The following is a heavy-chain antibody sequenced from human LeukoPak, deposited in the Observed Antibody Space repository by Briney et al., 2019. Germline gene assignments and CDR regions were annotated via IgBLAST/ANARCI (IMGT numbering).Heavy chain of an antibody. CDR2: ISSSDGNR. CDR3: ARVGGSCSSISCYGHYYYMDL. Sequence: GGSLRLSCAASGYTFSSYEENCVRDARGKGLEWVSYISSSDGNRTYAHSVRGRFTISRDNAKNSMYLQMNSLRAEDTAVYYCARVGGSCSSISCYGHYYYMDLWGKGTTVTVSS. D-gene: IGHD2-2*01. J-gene: IGHJ6*03. V-gene: IGHV3-48*03. CDR1: GYTFSSYE.